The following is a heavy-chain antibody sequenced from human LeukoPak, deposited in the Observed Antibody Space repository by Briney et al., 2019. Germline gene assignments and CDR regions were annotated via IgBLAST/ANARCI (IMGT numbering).Heavy chain of an antibody. V-gene: IGHV4-59*01. CDR3: ARVGPRYFDWLLSWGNWFDP. Sequence: SETLSLTCTVPGGSISSYYWSWIRQPPGKGLEWIGYIYYSGSTNYNPSLKSRVTISVDTSKNQFSLKLSSVTAADTAVYYCARVGPRYFDWLLSWGNWFDPWGQGTLVTVSS. CDR1: GGSISSYY. J-gene: IGHJ5*02. D-gene: IGHD3-9*01. CDR2: IYYSGST.